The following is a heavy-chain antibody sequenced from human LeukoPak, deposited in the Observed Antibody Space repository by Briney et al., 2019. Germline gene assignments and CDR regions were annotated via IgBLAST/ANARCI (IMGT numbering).Heavy chain of an antibody. CDR1: GGSISSSSYY. D-gene: IGHD3-10*01. J-gene: IGHJ6*02. CDR2: IYYSGST. CDR3: ARLRMVPGYYYYYGMDV. Sequence: PSESLSLTCTVSGGSISSSSYYWGWIRQPPGKGLEWIGSIYYSGSTYYNPSLKSRVTISVDTSKNQFSLKLSSVTAADTAVYYCARLRMVPGYYYYYGMDVWGQGTTVTVSS. V-gene: IGHV4-39*07.